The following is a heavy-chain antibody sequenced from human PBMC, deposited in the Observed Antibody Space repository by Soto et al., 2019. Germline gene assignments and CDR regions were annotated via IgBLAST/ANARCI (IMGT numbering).Heavy chain of an antibody. J-gene: IGHJ6*02. CDR2: ISYGGTT. CDR1: GLPFSSHG. V-gene: IGHV3-15*01. CDR3: TTVTTYYYYGMDV. D-gene: IGHD4-17*01. Sequence: WGSLRLSCAAAGLPFSSHGMHWVRPAPGKGLEWVAVISYGGTTDYAAPVKGRFTISRDDSKNTLYLQMNSLKTEDTAVYYCTTVTTYYYYGMDVWGQGTTVTVSS.